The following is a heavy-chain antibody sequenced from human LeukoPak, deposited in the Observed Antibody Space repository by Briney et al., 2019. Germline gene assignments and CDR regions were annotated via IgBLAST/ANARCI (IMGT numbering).Heavy chain of an antibody. J-gene: IGHJ4*02. V-gene: IGHV3-21*01. Sequence: PGGSLRLSCAASGFTFSSYSMNWVRQAPGKGLEWVSSISSSSSYIYYADSVKGRFTISRDNAKNSLYLQMNSLRAEDTAVYYCAREDSSGYYLGPWGQGTLVTVSS. D-gene: IGHD3-22*01. CDR3: AREDSSGYYLGP. CDR1: GFTFSSYS. CDR2: ISSSSSYI.